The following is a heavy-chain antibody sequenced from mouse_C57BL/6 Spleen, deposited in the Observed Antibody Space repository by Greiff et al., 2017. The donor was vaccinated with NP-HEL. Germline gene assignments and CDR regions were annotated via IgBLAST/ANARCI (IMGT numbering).Heavy chain of an antibody. CDR3: ARWGTTN. D-gene: IGHD1-1*01. Sequence: VKLQQPGAELVKPGASVKLSCKASGYTFTSYWMQWVKQRPGQGLEWIGEIDPSDSYTNYNQKFKGKATLTVDTSSSTAYMQLSSLTSEDSAVYYCARWGTTNWGQGTLVTVSA. V-gene: IGHV1-50*01. J-gene: IGHJ3*01. CDR2: IDPSDSYT. CDR1: GYTFTSYW.